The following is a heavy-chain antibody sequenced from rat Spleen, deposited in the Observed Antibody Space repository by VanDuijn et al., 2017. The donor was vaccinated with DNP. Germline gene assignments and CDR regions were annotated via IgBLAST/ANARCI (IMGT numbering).Heavy chain of an antibody. CDR3: ATEYYDGTSEG. Sequence: EVQLVESGGGLVQPGRSMKLSCAASGFTFSNYDMAWVRQAPKKGLEWVATISYDGSSTYYRDSVKGRFTISRDNAKSTLYLQMDSLRSEDTATYYCATEYYDGTSEGWGQGVMVTVSS. V-gene: IGHV5-7*01. D-gene: IGHD1-12*02. CDR2: ISYDGSST. CDR1: GFTFSNYD. J-gene: IGHJ2*01.